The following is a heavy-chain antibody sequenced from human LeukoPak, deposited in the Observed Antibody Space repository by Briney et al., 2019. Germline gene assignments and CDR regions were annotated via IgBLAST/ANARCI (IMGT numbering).Heavy chain of an antibody. Sequence: SVKVSCKASGGTFSSYAVSWVRQAPGQGLEWMGGIIPIFGTANYAQKFQGRVTITADESTSTAYMELSSLRSEDTAVYYCARDRERWLQRSPRMVLYGMDVWGQGTTVTVSS. V-gene: IGHV1-69*13. CDR2: IIPIFGTA. CDR1: GGTFSSYA. J-gene: IGHJ6*02. CDR3: ARDRERWLQRSPRMVLYGMDV. D-gene: IGHD5-12*01.